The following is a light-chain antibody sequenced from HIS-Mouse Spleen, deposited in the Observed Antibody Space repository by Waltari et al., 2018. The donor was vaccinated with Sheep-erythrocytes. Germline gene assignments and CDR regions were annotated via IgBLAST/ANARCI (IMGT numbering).Light chain of an antibody. CDR1: QSVSSSY. V-gene: IGKV3-20*01. CDR3: QQANSFPIT. CDR2: GAS. Sequence: EIVLTQSPGTLSLSPGERATLSCRASQSVSSSYLAWYQQKPGQAPRLLIYGASSRATGIPDRLSGSGSGTDFTLTISRLEPEDFATYYCQQANSFPITFGQGTRLEIK. J-gene: IGKJ5*01.